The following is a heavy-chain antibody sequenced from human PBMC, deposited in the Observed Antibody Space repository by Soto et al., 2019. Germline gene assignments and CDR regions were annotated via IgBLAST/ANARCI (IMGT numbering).Heavy chain of an antibody. D-gene: IGHD2-2*02. CDR2: ISYDGSNK. Sequence: PGGSLRLSCAASGFTFSSYGMHWVRQAPGKGLEWVAVISYDGSNKYYADSVKGRFTISRDNSKNTLYLQMNSLRAEDTAVYYCAKQLLYYRPHYGMDVWGQGTTVTVSS. J-gene: IGHJ6*02. CDR1: GFTFSSYG. V-gene: IGHV3-30*18. CDR3: AKQLLYYRPHYGMDV.